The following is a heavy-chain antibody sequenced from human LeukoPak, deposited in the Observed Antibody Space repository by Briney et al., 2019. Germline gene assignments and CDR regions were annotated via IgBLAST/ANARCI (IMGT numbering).Heavy chain of an antibody. D-gene: IGHD2-15*01. J-gene: IGHJ4*02. CDR3: VTFGISWLDSY. Sequence: GGSLRLSCAASGFTVSSNYMSWVRQAPGKGLEWVSVIYSGGSTYYADSVKGRFTISRDNAKNTLYLQMNSLRAEDTAVYYCVTFGISWLDSYWGQGTLVTVSS. V-gene: IGHV3-53*01. CDR2: IYSGGST. CDR1: GFTVSSNY.